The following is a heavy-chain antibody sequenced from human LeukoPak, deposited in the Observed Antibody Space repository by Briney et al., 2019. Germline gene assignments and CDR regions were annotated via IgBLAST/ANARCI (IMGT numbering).Heavy chain of an antibody. CDR3: ARGGVTGFDY. J-gene: IGHJ4*02. D-gene: IGHD3-10*01. Sequence: SETLSLTCTVSGGSISSYYWSWIRQPPGKGLEWIGYIYYSGSTNYNPSLKSRDTISVDTSKNQFSLKLSSVTAADTAVYYCARGGVTGFDYWGQGTLVTVSS. V-gene: IGHV4-59*01. CDR1: GGSISSYY. CDR2: IYYSGST.